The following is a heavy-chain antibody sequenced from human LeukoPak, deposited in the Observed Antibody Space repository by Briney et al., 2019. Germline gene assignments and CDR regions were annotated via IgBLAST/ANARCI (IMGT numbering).Heavy chain of an antibody. V-gene: IGHV3-7*01. J-gene: IGHJ4*02. D-gene: IGHD3-10*01. Sequence: PGGSLRLSCAASGFTFSSYWMSWVRQAPGKGLEWVANIKQDGREKYYVDSVKGRFTISRDNSKNTLYLQMNSLRAEDTAVYYCARSSYGSGTDGNFDYWGQGTLVTVSS. CDR1: GFTFSSYW. CDR2: IKQDGREK. CDR3: ARSSYGSGTDGNFDY.